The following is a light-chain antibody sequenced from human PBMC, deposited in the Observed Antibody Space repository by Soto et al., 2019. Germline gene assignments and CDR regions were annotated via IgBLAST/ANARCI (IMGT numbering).Light chain of an antibody. CDR2: KAS. CDR1: QSISSW. V-gene: IGKV1-5*03. Sequence: DIQMTQSPSTLSASVGDRVTITCRASQSISSWLAWYQQKPGKAPKLLIYKASSLESGVPSRVSGSGSGTEFTHTISSLQPDDFATYCCQQYNSYSPTVGQGTKLEIK. J-gene: IGKJ2*01. CDR3: QQYNSYSPT.